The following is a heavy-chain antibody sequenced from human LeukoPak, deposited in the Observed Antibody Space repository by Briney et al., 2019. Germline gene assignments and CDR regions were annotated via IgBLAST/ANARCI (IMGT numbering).Heavy chain of an antibody. D-gene: IGHD6-19*01. CDR2: INAGNGNT. Sequence: GASVKVSCKASGYTFTRYAMHWVRQAPGQRLEWMGWINAGNGNTKYSQKFQGRVTITRDTSASTAYMELSRLRSDDTAVYYCARGIDSSGWYYYYYYYMDVWGKGTTVTVSS. J-gene: IGHJ6*03. CDR3: ARGIDSSGWYYYYYYYMDV. V-gene: IGHV1-3*01. CDR1: GYTFTRYA.